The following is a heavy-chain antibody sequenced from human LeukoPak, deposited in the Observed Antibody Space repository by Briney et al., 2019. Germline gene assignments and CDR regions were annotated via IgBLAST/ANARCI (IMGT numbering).Heavy chain of an antibody. CDR3: AKTRAGNSSGRDPGWPMDY. Sequence: GGSLRLSCAASGFTFGSYAICWVRQAPGKGLEWVSGISGSGGITYFADSVKGRFTISRDNSKNTVYLQINSLRAEDTALYYCAKTRAGNSSGRDPGWPMDYWGQGTLVTVSS. CDR1: GFTFGSYA. V-gene: IGHV3-23*01. D-gene: IGHD3-22*01. CDR2: ISGSGGIT. J-gene: IGHJ4*02.